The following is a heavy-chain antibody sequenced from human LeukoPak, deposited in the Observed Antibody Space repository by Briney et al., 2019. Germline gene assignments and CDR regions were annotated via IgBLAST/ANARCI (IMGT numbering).Heavy chain of an antibody. CDR2: ISYDGSNK. CDR1: GFTFSSYG. D-gene: IGHD3-3*01. CDR3: ARGRLQRITIFGVVALDV. V-gene: IGHV3-30*03. Sequence: GGSLRLSCAASGFTFSSYGMHWVRQAPGKGLEWVAVISYDGSNKYYADSVKGRFTVSRDNSKNTLYLQMNSLRAEDTAVYYCARGRLQRITIFGVVALDVWGKGTTVTVSS. J-gene: IGHJ6*04.